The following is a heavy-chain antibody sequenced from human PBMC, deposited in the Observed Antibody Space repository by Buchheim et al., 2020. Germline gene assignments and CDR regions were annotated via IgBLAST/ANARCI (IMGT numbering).Heavy chain of an antibody. CDR2: INHNRIT. CDR3: ARAFIGYNWNQRWFDP. CDR1: GGSFNVYY. V-gene: IGHV4-34*01. D-gene: IGHD1-20*01. Sequence: QVQLQQWGAGLLKPSETLSLTCAVYGGSFNVYYWSWIRQPPGKGLEWIGEINHNRITNYNPSLKSRVTISVDTSKNQFSLKLTSVTAADTAVYYCARAFIGYNWNQRWFDPWGQGIL. J-gene: IGHJ5*02.